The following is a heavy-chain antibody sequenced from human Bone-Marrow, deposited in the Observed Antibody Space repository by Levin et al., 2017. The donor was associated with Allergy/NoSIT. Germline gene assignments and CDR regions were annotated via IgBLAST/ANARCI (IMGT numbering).Heavy chain of an antibody. CDR1: GFSLSPSGVG. V-gene: IGHV2-5*02. J-gene: IGHJ4*02. CDR2: IYWDDEK. D-gene: IGHD2-2*02. CDR3: AHRQMGLYLGEILFDY. Sequence: SGPTLVKPTQTLTLTCTFSGFSLSPSGVGVGWIRQPPGKALEWLALIYWDDEKRYSPSLKSRLTITKDTSKNQVVLTMTNMDPVDTATYYCAHRQMGLYLGEILFDYWGQGTLVTVSP.